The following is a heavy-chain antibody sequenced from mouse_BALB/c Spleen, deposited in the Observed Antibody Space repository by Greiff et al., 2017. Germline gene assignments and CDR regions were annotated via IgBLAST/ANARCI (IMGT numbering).Heavy chain of an antibody. Sequence: VQLQQSGAELVRPGVSVKISCKGSGYTFTDYAMHWVKQSHAKSLEWIGVISTYYGDASYNQKFKGKATMTVDKSSSTAYMELARLTSEDSAIYYCARNGNYNYAMDYWGQGTSVTVSS. CDR1: GYTFTDYA. CDR3: ARNGNYNYAMDY. CDR2: ISTYYGDA. V-gene: IGHV1S137*01. J-gene: IGHJ4*01. D-gene: IGHD2-1*01.